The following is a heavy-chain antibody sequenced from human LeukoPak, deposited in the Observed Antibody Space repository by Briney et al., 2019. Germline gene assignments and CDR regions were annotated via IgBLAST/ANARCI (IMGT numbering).Heavy chain of an antibody. D-gene: IGHD4-17*01. J-gene: IGHJ4*02. V-gene: IGHV1-46*01. CDR2: INPSGGST. Sequence: GSSVKVSCMASGYTFTRYYMHWVRQAPGQGLEWMGIINPSGGSTSYAQKFQGRVTMTRDTSTSTVYMELSSLRSGDTAVYYCARESYGEEDNWGQGTLVTVSS. CDR3: ARESYGEEDN. CDR1: GYTFTRYY.